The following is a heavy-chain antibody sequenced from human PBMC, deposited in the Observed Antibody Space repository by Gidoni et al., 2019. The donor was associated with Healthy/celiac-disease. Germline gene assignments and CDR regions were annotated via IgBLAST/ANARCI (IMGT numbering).Heavy chain of an antibody. Sequence: QVQLVESGGGVVQPGRSLRLSCAASGFTFSSFGMLWVRQAPGKGLEWVTFISYAGSDKYYLYSVKGRFTISRDNSKNTLYLQLNSLRAEDTAVYYCARGGEKWDAYDYWGQGTLVTVSS. J-gene: IGHJ4*02. D-gene: IGHD3-16*01. CDR2: ISYAGSDK. CDR1: GFTFSSFG. CDR3: ARGGEKWDAYDY. V-gene: IGHV3-30*03.